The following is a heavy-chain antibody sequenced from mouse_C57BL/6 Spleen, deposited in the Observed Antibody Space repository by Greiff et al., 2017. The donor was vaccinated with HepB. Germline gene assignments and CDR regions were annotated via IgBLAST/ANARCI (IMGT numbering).Heavy chain of an antibody. J-gene: IGHJ4*01. Sequence: LEESGAELLKPGASVKLSCKATGYTFTGYWIEWVKQRPGHGLEWIGEILPGSGSTNYNEKFKGKATFTADTSSNTAYMQLSSLTTEDSALYYCARRRTYYSNFYAMDYWGQGTSVTVSS. CDR2: ILPGSGST. V-gene: IGHV1-9*01. CDR3: ARRRTYYSNFYAMDY. CDR1: GYTFTGYW. D-gene: IGHD2-5*01.